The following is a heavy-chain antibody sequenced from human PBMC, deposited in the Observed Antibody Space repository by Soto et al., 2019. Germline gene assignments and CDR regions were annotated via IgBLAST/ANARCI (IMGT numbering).Heavy chain of an antibody. Sequence: EVQLVESGGGLVQPGGSLKLSCAASGFTFSGSAMHWVRQASGKGLEWVGRIRSKANSYATAYAASVKGRFTISRDDSKNTAYLQMNSLKTEDTAVYYCTRHRLFRSNSSSSSYYYYYMDVWGKGTTVTVSS. CDR3: TRHRLFRSNSSSSSYYYYYMDV. V-gene: IGHV3-73*01. J-gene: IGHJ6*03. D-gene: IGHD6-6*01. CDR1: GFTFSGSA. CDR2: IRSKANSYAT.